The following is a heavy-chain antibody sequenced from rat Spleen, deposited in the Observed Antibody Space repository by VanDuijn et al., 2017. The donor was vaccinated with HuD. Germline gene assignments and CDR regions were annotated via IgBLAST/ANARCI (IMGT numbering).Heavy chain of an antibody. Sequence: EVQLVESGGGLVQPGRSMKLSCAASGFTFSNYGMHWIRQAPTKGLEWVAYISTGGGSTYYRDSVKGRFTISRDKAKNTLYLQMDSLRSEDTATYYCARAGYLRDWYFDFWGPGTMVTVSS. CDR3: ARAGYLRDWYFDF. D-gene: IGHD2-2*01. J-gene: IGHJ1*01. CDR2: ISTGGGST. CDR1: GFTFSNYG. V-gene: IGHV5-19*01.